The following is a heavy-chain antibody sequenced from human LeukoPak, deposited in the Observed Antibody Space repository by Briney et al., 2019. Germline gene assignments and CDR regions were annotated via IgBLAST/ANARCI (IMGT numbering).Heavy chain of an antibody. Sequence: PGGSPRLSCAASGFTFSDYYMSWIRQAPGKGLEWVSYISSSGSTIYYADSVKGRFTISRDNAKNSLYLQMNSLRAEDTAVYYCARVEKRVYYDSSGNTLDYWGQGTLVTVSS. CDR1: GFTFSDYY. CDR3: ARVEKRVYYDSSGNTLDY. D-gene: IGHD3-22*01. CDR2: ISSSGSTI. J-gene: IGHJ4*02. V-gene: IGHV3-11*01.